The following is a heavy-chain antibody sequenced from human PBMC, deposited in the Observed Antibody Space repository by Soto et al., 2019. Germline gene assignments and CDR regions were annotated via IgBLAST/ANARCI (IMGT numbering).Heavy chain of an antibody. CDR2: INPNSGGT. V-gene: IGHV1-2*04. CDR3: ARVRQQLLYSWFDP. J-gene: IGHJ5*02. CDR1: GYTFTGYY. D-gene: IGHD2-2*01. Sequence: KSCRASVKVSCKASGYTFTGYYMHWVRQAPGQGLEWMGWINPNSGGTNYAQKFQGWVTMTRDTSISTAYMELSSLRSEDTAVYYWARVRQQLLYSWFDPWGQGTLVTVSS.